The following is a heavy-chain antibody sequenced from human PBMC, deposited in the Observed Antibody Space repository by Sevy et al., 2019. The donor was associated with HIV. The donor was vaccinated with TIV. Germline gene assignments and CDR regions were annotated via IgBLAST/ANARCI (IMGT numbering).Heavy chain of an antibody. CDR1: GFIFSSYV. CDR3: AKGDVQNTRAGVDP. V-gene: IGHV3-23*01. CDR2: ISPSGDQA. J-gene: IGHJ5*02. D-gene: IGHD2-21*01. Sequence: GGSLRLSCGASGFIFSSYVMSWVRQVPGKRLEWVSSISPSGDQAFYGDSVRGRFTASRDNSKNTMYLHMNSLGDEDTAIYYCAKGDVQNTRAGVDPWGQGTLVTVSS.